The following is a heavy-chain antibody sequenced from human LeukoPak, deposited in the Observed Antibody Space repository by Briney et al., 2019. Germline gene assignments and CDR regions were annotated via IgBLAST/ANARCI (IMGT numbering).Heavy chain of an antibody. Sequence: SETLSLTCTVSGGSISSYYWSWIRQPPGKGLEWIGYIYYSGSTNYNPSLKSQVTISVDTSKNQFSLKLSSVTAADTAVYYCARDSRSADAFDIWGQGTMVTVSS. CDR3: ARDSRSADAFDI. CDR2: IYYSGST. J-gene: IGHJ3*02. V-gene: IGHV4-59*01. CDR1: GGSISSYY.